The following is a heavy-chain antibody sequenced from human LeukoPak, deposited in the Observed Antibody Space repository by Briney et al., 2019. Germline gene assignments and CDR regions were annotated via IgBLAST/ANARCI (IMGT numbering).Heavy chain of an antibody. V-gene: IGHV3-30*03. Sequence: PGRSLRLSCAASGFTFSRYGTHWVRQAPGKGLEWVAVISDDGKTTYYADSVKGRFTISRENSKNTLYLQMNSLRAEDTAVYYCVSNFDCSGGSCYQFDYWGQGTLVTVSS. J-gene: IGHJ4*02. CDR2: ISDDGKTT. CDR3: VSNFDCSGGSCYQFDY. D-gene: IGHD2-15*01. CDR1: GFTFSRYG.